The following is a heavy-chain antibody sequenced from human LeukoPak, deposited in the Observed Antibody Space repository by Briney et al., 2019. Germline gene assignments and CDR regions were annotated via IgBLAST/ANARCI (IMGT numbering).Heavy chain of an antibody. CDR1: GFTVSSNY. J-gene: IGHJ4*02. CDR3: ARGEDSSGYYSFDY. CDR2: IYSGGST. V-gene: IGHV3-53*01. Sequence: PGGSLRLSCAASGFTVSSNYMSWVRQAPGKGLEWVSVIYSGGSTYYADSVKGRFTISRDNSKNTLYLQMNSLRAEDTAAYYCARGEDSSGYYSFDYWGQGTLVTVSS. D-gene: IGHD3-22*01.